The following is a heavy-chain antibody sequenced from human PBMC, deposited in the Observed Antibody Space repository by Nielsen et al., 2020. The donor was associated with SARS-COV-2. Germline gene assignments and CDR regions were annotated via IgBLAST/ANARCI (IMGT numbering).Heavy chain of an antibody. CDR1: GFTFSSYG. J-gene: IGHJ6*02. V-gene: IGHV3-30*18. CDR2: ISYDGSNK. CDR3: AKDRPYGMDV. Sequence: GGSLRLSCAASGFTFSSYGMHWVRQAPGKGLEWVAVISYDGSNKYYADSVKGRFTISRDNSKNTLYLQMNSLRAEDTAVYYCAKDRPYGMDVWGQGTTVTV.